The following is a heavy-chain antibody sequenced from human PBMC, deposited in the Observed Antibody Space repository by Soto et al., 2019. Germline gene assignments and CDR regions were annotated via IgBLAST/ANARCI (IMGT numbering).Heavy chain of an antibody. CDR1: GGTFSSYA. V-gene: IGHV1-69*13. CDR2: IIPIFGTA. CDR3: ARVYDFWSGYHAGYFDY. Sequence: SVKVSCKASGGTFSSYAISWVRQAPGQGLEWMGGIIPIFGTANYAQKFQGRVTITADESTSTAYMELSSLRSEDTAVYYCARVYDFWSGYHAGYFDYWGQGTLVTVS. J-gene: IGHJ4*02. D-gene: IGHD3-3*01.